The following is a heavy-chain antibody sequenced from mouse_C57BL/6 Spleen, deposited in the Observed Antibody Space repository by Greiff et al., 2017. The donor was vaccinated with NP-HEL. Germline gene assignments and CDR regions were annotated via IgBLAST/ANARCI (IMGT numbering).Heavy chain of an antibody. CDR3: ARGGYYYDYDDYAMDY. CDR1: GYSITSGYY. V-gene: IGHV3-6*01. Sequence: ESGPGLVKPSQSLSLTCSVTGYSITSGYYWNWIRQFPGNKLEWMGYISYDGSNNYNPSLKNRISITRDTSKNQFFLKLNSVTTEDTATYYCARGGYYYDYDDYAMDYWGQGTSVTVSS. CDR2: ISYDGSN. J-gene: IGHJ4*01. D-gene: IGHD2-4*01.